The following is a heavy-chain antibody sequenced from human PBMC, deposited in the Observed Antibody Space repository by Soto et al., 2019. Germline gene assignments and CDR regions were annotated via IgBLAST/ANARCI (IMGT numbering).Heavy chain of an antibody. CDR1: GYTFTSYG. J-gene: IGHJ5*02. Sequence: ASVKVSCKASGYTFTSYGISWVRQAPGQGLEWMGWISAYNGNTNYAQKLQGRVIMTTDTSTSTAYMELRSLRSDDTAVYYCAREVGYSSSWYFWFDPWGQGTLVTVSS. D-gene: IGHD6-13*01. V-gene: IGHV1-18*01. CDR2: ISAYNGNT. CDR3: AREVGYSSSWYFWFDP.